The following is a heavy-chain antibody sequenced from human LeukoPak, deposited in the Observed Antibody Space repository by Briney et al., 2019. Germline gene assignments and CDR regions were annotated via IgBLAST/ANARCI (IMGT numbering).Heavy chain of an antibody. CDR3: ARWARNSSSWYLYYYYYMDV. D-gene: IGHD6-13*01. V-gene: IGHV7-4-1*02. CDR1: GYTFTSYA. Sequence: ASVKVSCKASGYTFTSYAMNWVRQAPGQGLEWMGWINTNTGNPTYAQGFTGRFVFSLDTSVSTAYLQISSLKAEDTAVYYCARWARNSSSWYLYYYYYMDVWGKGTTVTVSS. J-gene: IGHJ6*03. CDR2: INTNTGNP.